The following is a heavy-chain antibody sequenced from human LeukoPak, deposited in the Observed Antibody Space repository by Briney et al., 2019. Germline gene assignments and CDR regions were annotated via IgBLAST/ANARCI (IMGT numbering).Heavy chain of an antibody. CDR3: ARGRYYYDSSGYPYNWFDP. CDR1: RGSISSYY. Sequence: SETLSLTCIVSRGSISSYYWSWIRQPPGKGLEWIGYLYHGGSTNYNPSLKSRVTISGDTSKNHFSLNLSSVAAADTAMYYCARGRYYYDSSGYPYNWFDPWGQGTLVTVSS. D-gene: IGHD3-22*01. J-gene: IGHJ5*02. V-gene: IGHV4-59*01. CDR2: LYHGGST.